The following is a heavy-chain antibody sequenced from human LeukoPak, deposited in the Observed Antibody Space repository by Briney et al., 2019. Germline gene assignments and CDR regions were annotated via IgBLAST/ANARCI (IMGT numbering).Heavy chain of an antibody. Sequence: PSETLSLTCTVSGGSISSGGYYWSWIRQHPGKGLEWIGYIYYSGSTYYNPSLKSQVTISVDTSKNQFSLKLSSVTAADTAVYYCALVVATTGHWFDPWGQGTLVTVSS. CDR1: GGSISSGGYY. D-gene: IGHD2-15*01. V-gene: IGHV4-31*01. CDR2: IYYSGST. CDR3: ALVVATTGHWFDP. J-gene: IGHJ5*02.